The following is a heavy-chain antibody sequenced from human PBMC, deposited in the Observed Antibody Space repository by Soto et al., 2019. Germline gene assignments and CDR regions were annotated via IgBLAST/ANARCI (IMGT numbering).Heavy chain of an antibody. V-gene: IGHV1-2*02. CDR3: ARDLPIVGTTTWDY. CDR2: IKPNNGGT. CDR1: GYTFTGYY. J-gene: IGHJ4*02. Sequence: QVQLVQSGAEVKKYGASVMVSCKASGYTFTGYYIHWVRHTPGQGLEWMGWIKPNNGGTNYVQKFQGRVTMTRDTSISTAYMELRRLTSDDTAVYYCARDLPIVGTTTWDYWGQGTLVTVSS. D-gene: IGHD1-26*01.